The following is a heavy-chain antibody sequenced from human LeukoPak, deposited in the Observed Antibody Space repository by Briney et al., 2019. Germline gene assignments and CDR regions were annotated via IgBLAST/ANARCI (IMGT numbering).Heavy chain of an antibody. J-gene: IGHJ4*02. CDR1: GFTVSSNY. Sequence: PGGSLRLSCAASGFTVSSNYMSWVRQAPGKGLEWVSVIYSGGSTYYADSVKGRFTISRDNSKNTLYLQMNSLRAEDTAVYYCAKGAIRTSITCYFDYWGQGTLVTVSS. CDR3: AKGAIRTSITCYFDY. V-gene: IGHV3-66*01. CDR2: IYSGGST. D-gene: IGHD1-14*01.